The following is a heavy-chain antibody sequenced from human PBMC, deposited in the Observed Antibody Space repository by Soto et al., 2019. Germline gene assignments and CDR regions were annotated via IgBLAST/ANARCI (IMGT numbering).Heavy chain of an antibody. V-gene: IGHV6-1*01. Sequence: PSQTLSLTCAISGDSVSSSSVTWNWIRQSPSRGLEWLGRTYYRSKWYNDYAESVKSRITINPDTSKNQFSLHLNSVTPEDTAVYYCARDLGILTGYSLYYYYGMDVWGQGTTVTVSS. D-gene: IGHD3-9*01. CDR3: ARDLGILTGYSLYYYYGMDV. CDR2: TYYRSKWYN. J-gene: IGHJ6*02. CDR1: GDSVSSSSVT.